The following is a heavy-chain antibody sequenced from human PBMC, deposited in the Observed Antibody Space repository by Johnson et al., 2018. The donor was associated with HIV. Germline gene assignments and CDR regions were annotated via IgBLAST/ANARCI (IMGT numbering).Heavy chain of an antibody. CDR1: GFTFSSYC. D-gene: IGHD6-13*01. CDR2: INWNGGST. V-gene: IGHV3-20*04. J-gene: IGHJ3*02. Sequence: VQLVESGGGLVQPGGSLRLSCAASGFTFSSYCMNWVRQVPGQGLEWVSGINWNGGSTGYADSVKGRFTISRDNSKNTLYLQMNSLRAEDTAVYYCARDGGIAATDAFDIWGQGTMVTVSS. CDR3: ARDGGIAATDAFDI.